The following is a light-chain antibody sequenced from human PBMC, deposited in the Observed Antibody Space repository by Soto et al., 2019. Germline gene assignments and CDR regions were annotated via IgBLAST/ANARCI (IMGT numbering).Light chain of an antibody. CDR3: SSYAGSNNFKV. CDR1: SSDVGGYNY. J-gene: IGLJ1*01. V-gene: IGLV2-8*01. CDR2: VVS. Sequence: QSALTQPPSASGSPGQSVTISCTGTSSDVGGYNYVSWYQQHPGKAPKLMIYVVSKRPSGVPDRFSGSKSGNTASLTVSGLQAEDEADYYCSSYAGSNNFKVFGTGTKLTVL.